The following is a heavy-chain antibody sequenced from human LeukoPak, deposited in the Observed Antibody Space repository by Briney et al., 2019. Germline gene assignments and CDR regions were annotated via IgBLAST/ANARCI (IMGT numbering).Heavy chain of an antibody. CDR1: GFTFSSYS. Sequence: GGSLRLSCAASGFTFSSYSMNWVRQAPGKGLEWVSSISSSSSYIYYADSVKGRFTISRDNRKNLLHLQMNSLRPDDSAVYYCVKDLGSSITSALALDVWGQGTTVTVSS. CDR2: ISSSSSYI. J-gene: IGHJ6*02. V-gene: IGHV3-21*04. D-gene: IGHD1-14*01. CDR3: VKDLGSSITSALALDV.